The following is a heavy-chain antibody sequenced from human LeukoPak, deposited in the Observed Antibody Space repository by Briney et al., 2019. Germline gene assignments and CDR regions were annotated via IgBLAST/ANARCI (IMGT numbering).Heavy chain of an antibody. J-gene: IGHJ4*02. D-gene: IGHD4-11*01. CDR1: GFTVSSNY. CDR3: ARGDDYSNFFDF. CDR2: IYSGGST. V-gene: IGHV3-53*01. Sequence: PGGSLGLSCAASGFTVSSNYMSWVRQAPGKGLEWVSIIYSGGSTYYADSVKGRFTISRDNSKNTLYLQMNSLRAEDTAVYYCARGDDYSNFFDFWGQGTLVTVSS.